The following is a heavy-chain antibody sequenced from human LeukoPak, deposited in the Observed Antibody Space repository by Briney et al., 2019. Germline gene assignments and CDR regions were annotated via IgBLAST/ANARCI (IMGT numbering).Heavy chain of an antibody. CDR2: IYYSGST. CDR1: GGSISSSSYY. Sequence: PSETLSLTCTVSGGSISSSSYYWGWIRQPPGKGLEWIGSIYYSGSTYYNPSLKSRVTISVDTSKNQFSLKLSSVTAADTAVYYRARHDQQLVSWFDPWGQGTLVTVSS. CDR3: ARHDQQLVSWFDP. D-gene: IGHD6-13*01. J-gene: IGHJ5*02. V-gene: IGHV4-39*01.